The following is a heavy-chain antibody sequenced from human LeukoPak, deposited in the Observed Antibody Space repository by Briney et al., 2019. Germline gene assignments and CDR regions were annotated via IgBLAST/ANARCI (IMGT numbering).Heavy chain of an antibody. V-gene: IGHV3-9*01. D-gene: IGHD1-26*01. J-gene: IGHJ4*02. CDR2: ISWNSGSI. CDR3: AKGTGRYWTFLDY. Sequence: PGGSLRLSCAASGFTFDDYAMHWVRQAPGKGLEWVSGISWNSGSIDYADSVKGRFTISRGNAKNSLYLQMNTLRPEDTAFYYCAKGTGRYWTFLDYWGQGTLVTVSS. CDR1: GFTFDDYA.